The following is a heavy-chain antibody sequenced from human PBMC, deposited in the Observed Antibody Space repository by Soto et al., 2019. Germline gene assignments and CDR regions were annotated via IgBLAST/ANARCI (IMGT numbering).Heavy chain of an antibody. V-gene: IGHV3-48*02. Sequence: EVELVESGGGLVQPGGSLRLSCAASGFPFSTYSMSWVRQAPGKGLEWISYISASTLTTFYADSVKGRFTISRDTAQNSLYLQMNSRRDEDTAVYYCARAPQLVAPAATGFDSWGQGTLVTVSS. CDR3: ARAPQLVAPAATGFDS. J-gene: IGHJ4*02. CDR2: ISASTLTT. D-gene: IGHD2-2*01. CDR1: GFPFSTYS.